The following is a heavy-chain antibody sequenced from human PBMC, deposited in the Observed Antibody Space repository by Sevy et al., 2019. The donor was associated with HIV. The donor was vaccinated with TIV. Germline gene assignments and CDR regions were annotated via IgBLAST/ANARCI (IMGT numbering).Heavy chain of an antibody. Sequence: SETLSLTCTVSGGSISSYYWSWIRQPPGKGLEWIGYIYYSGSTNYNPSLKSRVTISVDTSKNQFSLKLSSVTAADTAVYYCARSYSGYEGHQYYFDYWGQGPLVTVSS. V-gene: IGHV4-59*01. D-gene: IGHD5-12*01. CDR2: IYYSGST. CDR1: GGSISSYY. J-gene: IGHJ4*02. CDR3: ARSYSGYEGHQYYFDY.